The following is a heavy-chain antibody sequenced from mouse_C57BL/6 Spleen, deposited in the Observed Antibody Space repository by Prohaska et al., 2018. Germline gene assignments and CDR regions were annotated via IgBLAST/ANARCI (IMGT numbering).Heavy chain of an antibody. Sequence: SGYTFTDYNMDWVKQSHGKSLEWIGDINPNNGGTIYNQKFKGKATLIVDKSSSTAYMELRSLTSEDTAVYYCGRKNYDYDDYWGQGTTLTVSS. D-gene: IGHD2-4*01. J-gene: IGHJ2*01. V-gene: IGHV1-18*01. CDR2: INPNNGGT. CDR1: GYTFTDYN. CDR3: GRKNYDYDDY.